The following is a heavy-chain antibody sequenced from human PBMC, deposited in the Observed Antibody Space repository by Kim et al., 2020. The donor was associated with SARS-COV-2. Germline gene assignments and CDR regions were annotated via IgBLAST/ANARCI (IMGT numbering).Heavy chain of an antibody. V-gene: IGHV3-9*01. CDR3: AKVSGIAVADPFYYYYGMDV. J-gene: IGHJ6*02. D-gene: IGHD6-19*01. Sequence: KGRFTISRDNAKNSLYLQMNSLRAEDTALYYCAKVSGIAVADPFYYYYGMDVWGQGTTVTVSS.